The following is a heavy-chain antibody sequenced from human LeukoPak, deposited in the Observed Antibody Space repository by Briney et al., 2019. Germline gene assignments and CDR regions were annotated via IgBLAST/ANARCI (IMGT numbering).Heavy chain of an antibody. V-gene: IGHV4-39*01. CDR1: GGSISSSSYY. D-gene: IGHD2-2*01. Sequence: PSETLSLTRTVSGGSISSSSYYWGWIRQPPGKGLEWIGSIYYSGSTYYNPSLKSRVTISVDTSKNQFSLKLSSVTAADTAVYYCARRYCSSTSCYFGQEAYWFDPWGQGTLVTVSS. J-gene: IGHJ5*02. CDR2: IYYSGST. CDR3: ARRYCSSTSCYFGQEAYWFDP.